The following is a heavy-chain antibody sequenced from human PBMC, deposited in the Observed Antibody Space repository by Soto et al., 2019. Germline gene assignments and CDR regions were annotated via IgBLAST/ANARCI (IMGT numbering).Heavy chain of an antibody. CDR3: ARWSGYDYLDY. CDR1: GGSFSGYY. D-gene: IGHD5-12*01. CDR2: INHSGST. V-gene: IGHV4-34*01. Sequence: QVQLQQWGAGLLKPSETLSLTCAVYGGSFSGYYWSWIRQPPGKGLEWIGEINHSGSTNYNPSLKHRVPISVDTSKNPFSLKLSSVTAADTAVYYCARWSGYDYLDYWGQGPLVTVSS. J-gene: IGHJ4*02.